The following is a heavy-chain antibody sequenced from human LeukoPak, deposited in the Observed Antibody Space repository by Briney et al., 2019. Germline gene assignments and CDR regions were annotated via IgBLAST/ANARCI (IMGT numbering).Heavy chain of an antibody. J-gene: IGHJ3*02. V-gene: IGHV3-33*01. CDR1: GFTFSSYG. CDR2: IWYDGSNK. D-gene: IGHD2-21*01. Sequence: GRSLRLSCAASGFTFSSYGMHWVRQAPGKGLEWVAVIWYDGSNKYYADSVKGRFTISRDNPKNTLYLQMNSLRAEDTAVYYCARTLIAVDAFDIWGQGTMVTVSS. CDR3: ARTLIAVDAFDI.